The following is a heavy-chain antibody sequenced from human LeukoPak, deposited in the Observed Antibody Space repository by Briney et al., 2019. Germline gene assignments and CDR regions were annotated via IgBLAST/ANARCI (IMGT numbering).Heavy chain of an antibody. D-gene: IGHD2-2*01. V-gene: IGHV3-23*01. CDR3: AKDPGYCSSTSCYAEAFDY. J-gene: IGHJ4*02. CDR1: GFTFSSYA. CDR2: ISGSGGST. Sequence: GGSLRLSCAASGFTFSSYAMSWVRQAPGKGLEWVSAISGSGGSTYYADSVKGRFTISRDNSKNTLYLQMNSLRAEDTAVYYCAKDPGYCSSTSCYAEAFDYWGQGTLVTVSS.